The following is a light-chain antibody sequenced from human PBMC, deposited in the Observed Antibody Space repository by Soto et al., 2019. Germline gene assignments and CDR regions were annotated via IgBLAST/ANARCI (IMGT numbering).Light chain of an antibody. V-gene: IGKV3-20*01. CDR2: GAS. J-gene: IGKJ4*01. CDR1: QSVGSSY. CDR3: QQYGSSLLT. Sequence: EIVLTQSPGTLSLSPGESATLSCRASQSVGSSYLAWYQQKPGQAPRLLTYGASNRATGIPDRFSGSGSGTDFTLTISRLEPEDFAVYYCQQYGSSLLTFGGGTKVEIK.